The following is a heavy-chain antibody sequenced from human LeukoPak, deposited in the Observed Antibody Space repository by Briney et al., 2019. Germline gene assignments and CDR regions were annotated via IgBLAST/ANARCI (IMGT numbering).Heavy chain of an antibody. CDR1: GFTFSSYA. Sequence: PPGGSLRLSCAASGFTFSSYAMSWVRQAPGKGLEWVSTISGSGVGTYYADSVKGRFTISRDNSKDTLYLQMNSLRAEDTAVYYCAKDVLFIAAAGSLDYWGQGTLVTVSS. CDR3: AKDVLFIAAAGSLDY. V-gene: IGHV3-23*01. J-gene: IGHJ4*02. CDR2: ISGSGVGT. D-gene: IGHD6-13*01.